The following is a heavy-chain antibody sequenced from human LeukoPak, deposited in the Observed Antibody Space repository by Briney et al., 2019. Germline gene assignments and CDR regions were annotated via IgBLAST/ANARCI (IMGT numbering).Heavy chain of an antibody. J-gene: IGHJ4*02. D-gene: IGHD3-22*01. CDR1: GFTFSDYY. V-gene: IGHV3-11*01. CDR3: ARVQPHYYDSSGYPPDY. CDR2: ISSSGSTI. Sequence: GGSLRLSCAASGFTFSDYYMSWIRQAPGKGLEWVSYISSSGSTIYYADSVKGRFTNSRDNAKNSLYLQMNSLRAEDTAVYYCARVQPHYYDSSGYPPDYWGQGTLVTVSS.